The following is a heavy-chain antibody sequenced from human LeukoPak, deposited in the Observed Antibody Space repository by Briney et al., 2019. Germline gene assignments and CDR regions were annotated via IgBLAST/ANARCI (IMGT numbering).Heavy chain of an antibody. CDR1: GYSFTSYW. Sequence: GESLKISCKGSGYSFTSYWIGWVRQMPGKGLEWMGIIYPGDSDTRYSPSFQGQVTISADKSISTAYLQWSSLKASDTAMYYCASPRGYSYGYNGPLHASDIWGQGTMVTVSS. CDR2: IYPGDSDT. V-gene: IGHV5-51*01. CDR3: ASPRGYSYGYNGPLHASDI. J-gene: IGHJ3*02. D-gene: IGHD5-18*01.